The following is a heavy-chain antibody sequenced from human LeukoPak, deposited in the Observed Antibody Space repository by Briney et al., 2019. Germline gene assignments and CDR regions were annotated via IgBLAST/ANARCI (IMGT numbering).Heavy chain of an antibody. CDR2: INHSGST. Sequence: PSETLSLTCAVYGGSFSGYYWSWIRQPPGKGLEWIGEINHSGSTNYNPSLKSRVTISVDTSKNQFSLKLSSVTAADTAVYYCATQSTFDDYWGQGTLVTVSS. V-gene: IGHV4-34*01. D-gene: IGHD2/OR15-2a*01. J-gene: IGHJ4*02. CDR1: GGSFSGYY. CDR3: ATQSTFDDY.